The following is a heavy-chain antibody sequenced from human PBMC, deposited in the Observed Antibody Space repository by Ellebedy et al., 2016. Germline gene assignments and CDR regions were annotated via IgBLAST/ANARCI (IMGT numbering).Heavy chain of an antibody. CDR1: GFTFGDYA. V-gene: IGHV3-49*03. J-gene: IGHJ4*02. CDR2: IRSKANGGTR. Sequence: GGSLRLXCTCSGFTFGDYAMNWFRQAPGKGLEWVGFIRSKANGGTREYAASVQGRVTISRDDSKSIAYLHMNSLKTEDTAVYYCGHDSSGYSYYFDYWGQGTLVTVSS. D-gene: IGHD3-22*01. CDR3: GHDSSGYSYYFDY.